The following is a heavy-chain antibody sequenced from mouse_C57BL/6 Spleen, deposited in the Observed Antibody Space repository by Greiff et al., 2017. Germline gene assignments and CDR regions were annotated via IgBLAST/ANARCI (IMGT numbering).Heavy chain of an antibody. CDR3: ARRGAYDDAMDY. V-gene: IGHV1-81*01. CDR2: FYPRSGNT. CDR1: GYTFTSYG. D-gene: IGHD2-12*01. J-gene: IGHJ4*01. Sequence: VQLQQSGAELARPGASVKLSCKASGYTFTSYGISWVKQRTGQGLEWIGEFYPRSGNTYYNEKFKGKATLTADKSSSTAYMELRSLTSEDSAVYFCARRGAYDDAMDYWGQGTSVTVSS.